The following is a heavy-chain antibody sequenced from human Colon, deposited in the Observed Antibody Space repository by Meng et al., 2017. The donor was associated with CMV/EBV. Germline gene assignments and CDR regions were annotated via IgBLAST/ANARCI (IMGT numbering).Heavy chain of an antibody. CDR1: GFSFNTYG. Sequence: GGSLRLSCVASGFSFNTYGMHWVRQAPGKGLEWVAFIRFEGSDKYYTDSVKGRFTISRDNSKNTLSLQMNSLRAEDTAVYYCAKVLGEYTYGLGTKEIDYWGQGTLVTVSS. V-gene: IGHV3-30*02. D-gene: IGHD3-10*01. CDR2: IRFEGSDK. CDR3: AKVLGEYTYGLGTKEIDY. J-gene: IGHJ4*02.